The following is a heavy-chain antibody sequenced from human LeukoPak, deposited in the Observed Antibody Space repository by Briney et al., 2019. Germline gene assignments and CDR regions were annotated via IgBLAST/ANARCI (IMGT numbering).Heavy chain of an antibody. V-gene: IGHV3-53*01. CDR2: FYSGGTT. CDR3: ARERPPRGAFDY. CDR1: GFTVSSNY. Sequence: GGSLRLSCAVSGFTVSSNYMTWVRQAPGKGLEWVSVFYSGGTTYYADSVKGRFTISRDSSKNMLYLQMNSLRVEDTAVYYCARERPPRGAFDYWGQGTLVTVSS. J-gene: IGHJ4*02.